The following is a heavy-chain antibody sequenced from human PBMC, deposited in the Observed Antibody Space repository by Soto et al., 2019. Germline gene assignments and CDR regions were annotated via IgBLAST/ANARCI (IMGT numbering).Heavy chain of an antibody. CDR2: IHGGGSAT. J-gene: IGHJ2*01. CDR1: GFTFSAYA. CDR3: AKFEGHLLEYWYLDF. Sequence: EVQLLESGGGLDQPGGSLRLSCAASGFTFSAYAMGWVRQAPGKGLEWVSTIHGGGSATHYADSVKGRFTISRADSKNTLYAQMTSLRAEDTAVYYCAKFEGHLLEYWYLDFWGRGTLVTVSS. D-gene: IGHD1-1*01. V-gene: IGHV3-23*01.